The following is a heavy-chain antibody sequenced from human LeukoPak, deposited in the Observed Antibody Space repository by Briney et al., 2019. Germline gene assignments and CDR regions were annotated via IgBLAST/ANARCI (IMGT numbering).Heavy chain of an antibody. V-gene: IGHV3-48*01. CDR2: ISSSSITI. J-gene: IGHJ6*02. Sequence: GGSLRLSCAASGFTFSTYSMNWVRQAPGKGLEWVSYISSSSITIYYADSVKGRFTISRDNAKNSLYLQINSLRAEDTAVYYCARRAVPAAEYGGESYYYYGMDVWGQGTTVTVSS. CDR3: ARRAVPAAEYGGESYYYYGMDV. CDR1: GFTFSTYS. D-gene: IGHD2-2*01.